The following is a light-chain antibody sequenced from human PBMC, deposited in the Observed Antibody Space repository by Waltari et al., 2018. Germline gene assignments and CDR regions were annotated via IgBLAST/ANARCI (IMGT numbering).Light chain of an antibody. V-gene: IGKV2-28*01. CDR3: MQALQSRYT. CDR1: QSLLHSDEYNY. Sequence: DVVMTQSPLSLPVHPGEPASISCRSSQSLLHSDEYNYVDWYLQKPGQSPQLLMYLASNRASGVPDRFSGSGSGTDFTLKISRVEAEDVGVYYCMQALQSRYTFGQGTKLEIK. CDR2: LAS. J-gene: IGKJ2*01.